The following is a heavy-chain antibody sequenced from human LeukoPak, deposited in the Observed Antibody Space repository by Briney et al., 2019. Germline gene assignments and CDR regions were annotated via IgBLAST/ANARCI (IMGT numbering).Heavy chain of an antibody. CDR1: GGSISSGGYY. J-gene: IGHJ6*03. D-gene: IGHD2-2*01. CDR3: ARGTYCSSTSCANYYYYYYMDV. CDR2: IYYSGST. V-gene: IGHV4-31*03. Sequence: SQTLSLTCTVSGGSISSGGYYWSWIRQHPGKGLEWIGYIYYSGSTYYNPSLKSRVTISVDTSKNQFSLKLSSVTAADTAVYYCARGTYCSSTSCANYYYYYYMDVWGKGTTVTVSS.